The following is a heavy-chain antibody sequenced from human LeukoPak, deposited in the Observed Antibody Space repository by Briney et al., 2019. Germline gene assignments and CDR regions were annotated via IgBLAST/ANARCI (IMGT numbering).Heavy chain of an antibody. J-gene: IGHJ4*02. CDR1: GFTFSSYW. V-gene: IGHV3-7*03. CDR2: IKQDGSEK. Sequence: GGSLRLSCAASGFTFSSYWMSWVRQAPGKGLEWVANIKQDGSEKYYVDSVKGRFTISRDNAKNSLYLQMNSLRGEDTAVYYCAKDFRIGYSAHFDYWGQGALVTVSS. D-gene: IGHD2-21*01. CDR3: AKDFRIGYSAHFDY.